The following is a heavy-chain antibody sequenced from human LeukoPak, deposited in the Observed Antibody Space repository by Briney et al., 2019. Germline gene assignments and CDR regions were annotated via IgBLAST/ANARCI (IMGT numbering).Heavy chain of an antibody. Sequence: PSETLSLTCTVSGASISSYFWVWIRQPAGKGLEWIGRIYTSGSTNYNPSLKSRVTMSVDTSKNHISLRLTSVTAADTAVYYCARIPHGLSSGGHPFDYWGQGTLVTVSS. CDR3: ARIPHGLSSGGHPFDY. J-gene: IGHJ4*02. CDR2: IYTSGST. D-gene: IGHD6-19*01. V-gene: IGHV4-4*07. CDR1: GASISSYF.